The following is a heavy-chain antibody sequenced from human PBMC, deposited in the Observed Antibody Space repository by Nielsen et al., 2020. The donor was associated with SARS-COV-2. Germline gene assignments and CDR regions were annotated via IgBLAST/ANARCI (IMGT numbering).Heavy chain of an antibody. CDR3: ARVGDSSGWTLFDY. Sequence: ASVKVSCKASGYTFTSYGISWVRQAPGQGLEWMGWISAYNGNTNYAQKLQGRVTMTTDTSTSTAYMELSSLRSEDTAVYYCARVGDSSGWTLFDYWGQGTLVTVSS. J-gene: IGHJ4*02. CDR1: GYTFTSYG. CDR2: ISAYNGNT. V-gene: IGHV1-18*01. D-gene: IGHD6-19*01.